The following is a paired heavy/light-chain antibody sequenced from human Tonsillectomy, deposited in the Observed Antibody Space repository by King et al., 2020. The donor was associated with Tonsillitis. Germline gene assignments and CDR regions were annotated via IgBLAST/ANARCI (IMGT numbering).Light chain of an antibody. CDR3: QQYYDYPF. CDR1: QDIGSY. CDR2: AAS. V-gene: IGKV1-8*01. Sequence: AIRMTQSPSSLSASTGDRVTITCRASQDIGSYLAWYQQKPGKAPKLLIYAASTLQSGVPSRFSGSGSGTDFTLTINCLQSEDFATYYCQQYYDYPFFGGGTKVEIK. J-gene: IGKJ4*01.
Heavy chain of an antibody. D-gene: IGHD2-2*01. Sequence: EVQLSESGGGLVQPGGSLRLSCAASGFTFSSYAMSWVRQAPGKGLEWVSGIRDYGGSTNYADSVKDRFIISRDNSKNTLYLQMHSLRAEDTARYYCARAAYCSSTRCPVDVWGEGTTVTVSS. CDR3: ARAAYCSSTRCPVDV. V-gene: IGHV3-23*01. CDR1: GFTFSSYA. CDR2: IRDYGGST. J-gene: IGHJ6*04.